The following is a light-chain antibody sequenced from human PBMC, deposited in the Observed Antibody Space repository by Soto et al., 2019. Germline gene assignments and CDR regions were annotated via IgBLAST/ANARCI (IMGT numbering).Light chain of an antibody. CDR2: YDS. J-gene: IGLJ1*01. Sequence: SYELTQSPSVSVAPGQTATITCGGNKIGSKSVNWYQLKTGQAPVLVMSYDSDRPAGIPERFSGSNSGNTATLTLSRVESGDEADYYCQVWDTNNDHHVFGSGTKLTVL. CDR3: QVWDTNNDHHV. V-gene: IGLV3-21*01. CDR1: KIGSKS.